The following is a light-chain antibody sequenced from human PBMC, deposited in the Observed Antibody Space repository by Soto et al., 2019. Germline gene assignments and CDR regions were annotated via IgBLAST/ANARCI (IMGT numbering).Light chain of an antibody. CDR2: GPS. J-gene: IGKJ5*01. CDR1: QSIGND. Sequence: EVVMTQSPATLSVSPGERATLSCRASQSIGNDLAWYQQKPGQAPRLLIYGPSSRATDIPARFSGSGSGTDFTLTISSLEPEDFAVYYCQQRSNWITFGQGTRLEIK. CDR3: QQRSNWIT. V-gene: IGKV3-11*01.